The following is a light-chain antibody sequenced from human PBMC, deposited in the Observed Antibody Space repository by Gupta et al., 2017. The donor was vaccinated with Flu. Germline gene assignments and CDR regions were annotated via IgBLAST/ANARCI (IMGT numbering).Light chain of an antibody. Sequence: DIQMTQSPSSLSASVGDRVTITCRASQSISSYLNWYQQKPGKAPKLLIYAASSLQRGVPARFSGSGSGTDFTLTISRLQPEDVATYYCQQSYSTPLTFGGGTKVDIK. CDR1: QSISSY. CDR3: QQSYSTPLT. CDR2: AAS. J-gene: IGKJ4*01. V-gene: IGKV1-39*01.